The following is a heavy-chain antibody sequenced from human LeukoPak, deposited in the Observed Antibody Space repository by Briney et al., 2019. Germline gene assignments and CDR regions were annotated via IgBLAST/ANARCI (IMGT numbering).Heavy chain of an antibody. CDR2: IYYSGST. CDR3: ARDGKRFSLAY. D-gene: IGHD3-3*01. J-gene: IGHJ4*02. Sequence: SQTLSLTFTVSGGSISSGGYYWSWIRQPPGKGLEWIGYIYYSGSTNYNPSLKSRVTISVDTSKNQFSLKLSSVTAADTAVYYCARDGKRFSLAYWGQGTLVTVSS. CDR1: GGSISSGGYY. V-gene: IGHV4-61*08.